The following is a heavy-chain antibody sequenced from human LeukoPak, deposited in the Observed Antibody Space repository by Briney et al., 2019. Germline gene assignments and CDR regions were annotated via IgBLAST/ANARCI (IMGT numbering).Heavy chain of an antibody. J-gene: IGHJ4*02. Sequence: SETLSLTCTVSGASVSSGSYYWSWIRQPPGKGLEWIGEINHSGSTNYNPSLKSRVTISVDTSKNQFSLKLSSVTAADTAVYYCARVKYYDFWSGSLPDAPLDYWGQGTLVTVSS. CDR1: GASVSSGSYY. CDR3: ARVKYYDFWSGSLPDAPLDY. V-gene: IGHV4-39*07. CDR2: INHSGST. D-gene: IGHD3-3*01.